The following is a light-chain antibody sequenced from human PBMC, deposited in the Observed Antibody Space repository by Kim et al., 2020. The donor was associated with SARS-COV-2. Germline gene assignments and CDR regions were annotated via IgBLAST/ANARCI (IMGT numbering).Light chain of an antibody. CDR2: SKD. CDR3: ATLEDTLNSPV. CDR1: HSQHRKNL. V-gene: IGLV1-44*01. Sequence: GQEVIIHCSGSHSQHRKNLLNWFQPPPGTAPKLIIYSKDQPPPEVPDQFSCSKAGHSASPAIRGPPSDDEAHYYLATLEDTLNSPVFGGGTQLTVL. J-gene: IGLJ2*01.